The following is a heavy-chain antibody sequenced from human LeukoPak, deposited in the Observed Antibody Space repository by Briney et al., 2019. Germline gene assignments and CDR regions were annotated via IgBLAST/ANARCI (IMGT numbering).Heavy chain of an antibody. J-gene: IGHJ4*02. CDR2: MYSRGSS. CDR3: ARGQIVGVQGDF. Sequence: GGYLGLSCTVSGFTVGNNYMSWVRQAPGKGLEWVALMYSRGSSHYADSVRGRFTISRDSSKNTVYLQMNSLTAEDTAVYYCARGQIVGVQGDFWGQGTLVTVSS. CDR1: GFTVGNNY. V-gene: IGHV3-66*02. D-gene: IGHD1-26*01.